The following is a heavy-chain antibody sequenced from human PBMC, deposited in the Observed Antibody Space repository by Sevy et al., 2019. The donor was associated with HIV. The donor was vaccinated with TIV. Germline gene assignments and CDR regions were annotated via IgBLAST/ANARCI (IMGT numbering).Heavy chain of an antibody. CDR1: GYMFTSYW. CDR2: TFPGGSDT. J-gene: IGHJ5*02. Sequence: GESLKISCKVSGYMFTSYWIAWVRQRPGKGLEWVGATFPGGSDTRYGPSFQGQVTISTDKSITTAFLQWGSLKASDTATYDCARVPVVNPVVWLDAWGQGTRVTVSS. CDR3: ARVPVVNPVVWLDA. D-gene: IGHD3-22*01. V-gene: IGHV5-51*01.